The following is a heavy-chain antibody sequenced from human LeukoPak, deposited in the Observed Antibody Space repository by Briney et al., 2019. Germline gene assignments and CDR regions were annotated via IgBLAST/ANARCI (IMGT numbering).Heavy chain of an antibody. J-gene: IGHJ4*02. CDR3: ASHSSGWYYFDY. CDR2: IYTSGST. D-gene: IGHD6-19*01. V-gene: IGHV4-61*02. CDR1: GGSISSGDYY. Sequence: SQTLSLTCTVSGGSISSGDYYWSWIRQPAGKGLEWIGRIYTSGSTNYNPSLKSRVTMSVDTSKNQFSLKLSSVTAADTAVYYCASHSSGWYYFDYWGQGTLVTVSS.